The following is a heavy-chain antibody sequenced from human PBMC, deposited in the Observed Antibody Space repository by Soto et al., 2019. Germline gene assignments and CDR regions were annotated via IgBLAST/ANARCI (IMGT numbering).Heavy chain of an antibody. CDR3: ASLIIVGPAAPDY. V-gene: IGHV3-23*01. Sequence: GGSLRLSCTASGFIFSTYAMTWVRQAPGKGLEWVSGISGSDGTTYYADSVKGRFTISRDNSKNTVYLQMKSLRAEDTAVYYCASLIIVGPAAPDYWGQGTLVTVSS. D-gene: IGHD1-26*01. CDR2: ISGSDGTT. J-gene: IGHJ4*02. CDR1: GFIFSTYA.